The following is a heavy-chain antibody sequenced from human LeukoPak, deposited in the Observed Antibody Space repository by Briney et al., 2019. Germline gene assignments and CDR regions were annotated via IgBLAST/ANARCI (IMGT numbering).Heavy chain of an antibody. V-gene: IGHV4-30-2*01. CDR3: ARGPYCSSTSCYWPFDY. CDR2: INHSGST. J-gene: IGHJ4*02. D-gene: IGHD2-2*01. CDR1: GGSISSGGYY. Sequence: PSQTLSLTCTVSGGSISSGGYYWSWIRQPPGKGLEWIGEINHSGSTNYNPSLKSRVTISVDTSKNQFSLKLSSVTAADTAVYYCARGPYCSSTSCYWPFDYWGQGTLVTVSS.